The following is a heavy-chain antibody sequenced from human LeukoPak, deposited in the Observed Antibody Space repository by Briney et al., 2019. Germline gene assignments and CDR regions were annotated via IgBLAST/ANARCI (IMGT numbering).Heavy chain of an antibody. J-gene: IGHJ6*02. V-gene: IGHV1-69*13. Sequence: ASVKVSCKASGGIFSSYAISWVRQAPGQGLEWMGGIIPILGTANYAQKFQGRVTITADESTSTAYMELSSLRSEDTAVYYCATRAVDIVATTYYGMDVWGQVTTVTVSS. CDR1: GGIFSSYA. D-gene: IGHD5-12*01. CDR2: IIPILGTA. CDR3: ATRAVDIVATTYYGMDV.